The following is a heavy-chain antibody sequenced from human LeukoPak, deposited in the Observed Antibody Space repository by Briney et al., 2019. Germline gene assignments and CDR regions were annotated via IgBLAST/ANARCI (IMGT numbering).Heavy chain of an antibody. V-gene: IGHV3-7*01. J-gene: IGHJ4*02. CDR2: IKQDGSKK. Sequence: GGSLRLSCAASGFTFSSYWMSWVRQAPGKGLEWVANIKQDGSKKYYVDSVKGRFTISRDNAKNSLYLQMNSLRAEDTAVYYCARDLPYCSGGSCYSDYWGQGTLVTVSS. CDR1: GFTFSSYW. D-gene: IGHD2-15*01. CDR3: ARDLPYCSGGSCYSDY.